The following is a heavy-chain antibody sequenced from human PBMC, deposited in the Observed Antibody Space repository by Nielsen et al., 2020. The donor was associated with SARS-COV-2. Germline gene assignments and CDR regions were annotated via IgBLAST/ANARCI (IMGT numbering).Heavy chain of an antibody. CDR1: GYTFTSYY. V-gene: IGHV1-2*02. CDR3: AREMTVTMIVVVITTGIDP. J-gene: IGHJ5*02. Sequence: ASVKVSCKASGYTFTSYYMPWVRQAPGQGLEWMGWINPNSGGTNYAQKFQGRVTMTRDTSISTAYMELSRLRSDDTAVYYCAREMTVTMIVVVITTGIDPWGQGTLVTVSS. CDR2: INPNSGGT. D-gene: IGHD3-22*01.